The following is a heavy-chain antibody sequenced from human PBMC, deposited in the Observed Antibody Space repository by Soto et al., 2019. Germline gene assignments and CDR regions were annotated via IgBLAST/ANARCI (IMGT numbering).Heavy chain of an antibody. CDR2: ISAYNGNT. J-gene: IGHJ6*02. V-gene: IGHV1-18*01. Sequence: ASVKVSCKASGYTFTSYGISWVRQAPGQGLEWMGWISAYNGNTNYAQKLQGRVTMTTDTSTSTACMELRSLRSDDTAVYYCAREGPFVDGLVYYYYGMDVWGQGTTVTVSS. CDR1: GYTFTSYG. D-gene: IGHD3-16*01. CDR3: AREGPFVDGLVYYYYGMDV.